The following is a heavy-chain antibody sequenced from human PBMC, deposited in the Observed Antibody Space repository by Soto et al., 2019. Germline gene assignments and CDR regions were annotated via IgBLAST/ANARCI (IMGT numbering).Heavy chain of an antibody. D-gene: IGHD7-27*01. Sequence: GGSLRLSCAASGFTFSSYGMHWDRQAPGKGLEWVAVISYDGSNKYYADSVKGRFTISRDNSKNTLYLQMNSLRAEDTAVYYCAKGLTGAPYYAMDVWGQGTTVTVSS. CDR1: GFTFSSYG. CDR2: ISYDGSNK. V-gene: IGHV3-30*18. J-gene: IGHJ6*02. CDR3: AKGLTGAPYYAMDV.